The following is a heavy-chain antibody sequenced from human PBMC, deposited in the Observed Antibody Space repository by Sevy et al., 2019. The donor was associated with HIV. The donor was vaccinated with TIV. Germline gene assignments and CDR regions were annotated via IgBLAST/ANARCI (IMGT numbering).Heavy chain of an antibody. D-gene: IGHD2-21*02. V-gene: IGHV3-30*02. CDR3: AKRHVVVTGHDYYYYGMDV. CDR1: GFTFSSYG. Sequence: GGSLRLSCAASGFTFSSYGMHWVRQAPGKGLEWVAFIRYDGSNKYYADSVKGRFTISRDNSKNTLYLQMNSLRAEDTAVYHCAKRHVVVTGHDYYYYGMDVWGQGTTVTVSS. CDR2: IRYDGSNK. J-gene: IGHJ6*02.